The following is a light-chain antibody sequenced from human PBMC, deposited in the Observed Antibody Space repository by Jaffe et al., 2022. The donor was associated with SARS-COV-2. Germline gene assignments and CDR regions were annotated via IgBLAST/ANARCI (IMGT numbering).Light chain of an antibody. CDR2: ETN. Sequence: QSVLTQPPSVSAAPGQKVTISCSGSSSNIGNNHVSWYQRVPGTAPKLLIYETNRRPSDIPDRFSGSKSGTSATLGITGLQTGDEADYYCGTWDSSLSAGRVFGGGTRLTVL. J-gene: IGLJ2*01. CDR1: SSNIGNNH. CDR3: GTWDSSLSAGRV. V-gene: IGLV1-51*02.